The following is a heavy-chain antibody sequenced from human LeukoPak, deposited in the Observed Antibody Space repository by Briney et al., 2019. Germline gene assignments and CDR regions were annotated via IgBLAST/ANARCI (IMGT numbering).Heavy chain of an antibody. CDR1: GGSISSSSYY. CDR3: AVKGYYYYYMDV. CDR2: IYYSGST. J-gene: IGHJ6*03. V-gene: IGHV4-39*07. Sequence: SETLSLTCTVSGGSISSSSYYWGWIRQPPGKGLEWIGGIYYSGSTYYNPSLKSRVTISVDTSKNQFSLKLNSVTAADTAVYYCAVKGYYYYYMDVWGKGTTVTVSS.